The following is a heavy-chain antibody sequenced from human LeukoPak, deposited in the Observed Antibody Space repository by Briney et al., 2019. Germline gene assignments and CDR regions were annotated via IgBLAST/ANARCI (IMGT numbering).Heavy chain of an antibody. V-gene: IGHV3-23*01. D-gene: IGHD5-18*01. J-gene: IGHJ4*02. Sequence: PGGSLRLSCAASGFTFSTYAMTWVRQAPGKGLKWVSTISGSGGSTDYADSVKGRFTISRDNSKNTLYLQMNSLGAEDTAVYYCAKSLPRGYIYGSDYWGQGTLVTVSS. CDR2: ISGSGGST. CDR3: AKSLPRGYIYGSDY. CDR1: GFTFSTYA.